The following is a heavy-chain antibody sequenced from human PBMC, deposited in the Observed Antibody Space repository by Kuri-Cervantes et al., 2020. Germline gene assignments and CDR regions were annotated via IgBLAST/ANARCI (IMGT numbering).Heavy chain of an antibody. Sequence: GGSLRLSCAASGFTFDDYAMHWVRQAPGKGLEWVSGISWNSGSIGYADSVKGRFTISRDNAKNSVYLQMNSLKTEDTAVYYCTTDVGNTWYTFQFDYWGPGTLVTVSS. CDR1: GFTFDDYA. CDR2: ISWNSGSI. J-gene: IGHJ4*02. D-gene: IGHD6-13*01. CDR3: TTDVGNTWYTFQFDY. V-gene: IGHV3-9*01.